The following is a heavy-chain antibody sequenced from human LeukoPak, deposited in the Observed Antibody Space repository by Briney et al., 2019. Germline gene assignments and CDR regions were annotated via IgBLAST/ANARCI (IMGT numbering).Heavy chain of an antibody. D-gene: IGHD3-22*01. Sequence: GGSLRLSCAASGFTFSSYAMSWVRQAPGKGLEWVSAFSGSGGDTYYADSVKGRFTISRDNAKNSLYLQMNSLRGEDTAVYYCATGGVHYYDTSADYWGQGTLVTVSS. CDR2: FSGSGGDT. CDR1: GFTFSSYA. CDR3: ATGGVHYYDTSADY. V-gene: IGHV3-23*01. J-gene: IGHJ4*02.